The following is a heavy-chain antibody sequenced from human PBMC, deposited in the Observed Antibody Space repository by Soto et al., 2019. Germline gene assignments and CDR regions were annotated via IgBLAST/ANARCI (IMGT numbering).Heavy chain of an antibody. Sequence: QVQLVQSGAEVKKPGASVKVSCKASGYTFTSYGISWVRQAPGQGLEWMGWISAYNGNTNYAQKLQGRVTMPTDTSPSTAYMELRSLRSDDTAVYYCARDRVVRGVIITGSYNWFDPWGQGTLVTVSS. J-gene: IGHJ5*02. CDR3: ARDRVVRGVIITGSYNWFDP. D-gene: IGHD3-10*01. CDR1: GYTFTSYG. V-gene: IGHV1-18*01. CDR2: ISAYNGNT.